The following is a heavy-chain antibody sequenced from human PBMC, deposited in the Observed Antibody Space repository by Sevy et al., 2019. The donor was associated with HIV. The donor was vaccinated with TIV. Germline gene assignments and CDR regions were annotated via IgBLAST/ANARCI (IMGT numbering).Heavy chain of an antibody. CDR1: GLTFSSHA. J-gene: IGHJ4*02. V-gene: IGHV3-30-3*01. Sequence: GGSLRLSCAASGLTFSSHAMHWVRQAPGKGLEWVAVISSAGSNKYYADSVKGRFTISRDNPKNTLYLQRNSLRPEDTAVYYCTRDAGYSIAWSPSDYWGQGTLVTVSS. D-gene: IGHD6-19*01. CDR2: ISSAGSNK. CDR3: TRDAGYSIAWSPSDY.